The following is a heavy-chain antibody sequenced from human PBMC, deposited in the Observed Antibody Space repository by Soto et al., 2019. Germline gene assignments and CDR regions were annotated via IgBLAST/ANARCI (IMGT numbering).Heavy chain of an antibody. J-gene: IGHJ6*02. CDR3: ARDLDSYYYYGMDV. Sequence: VASVKVSCKASGYTFTGYYMHWVRQAPGQGLEWMGWINPNSGGTNYAQKFQGRVTMTRDTSISTAYMELSRLGSDDTAVYYCARDLDSYYYYGMDVWGQGTTVTAP. V-gene: IGHV1-2*02. CDR2: INPNSGGT. D-gene: IGHD3-9*01. CDR1: GYTFTGYY.